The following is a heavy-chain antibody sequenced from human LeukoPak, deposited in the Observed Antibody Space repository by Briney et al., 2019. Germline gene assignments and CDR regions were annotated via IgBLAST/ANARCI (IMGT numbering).Heavy chain of an antibody. CDR3: ARARSSGWAAIDY. D-gene: IGHD6-19*01. V-gene: IGHV4-61*02. J-gene: IGHJ4*02. CDR2: IYTSGST. Sequence: SETLSLTCTVSGGSISSSSYYWSWIRQPAGKGLEWIGRIYTSGSTNYNPSLKSRVTISVDTSKNQFSLKLSSVTAADTAVYYCARARSSGWAAIDYWGQGTLVTVSS. CDR1: GGSISSSSYY.